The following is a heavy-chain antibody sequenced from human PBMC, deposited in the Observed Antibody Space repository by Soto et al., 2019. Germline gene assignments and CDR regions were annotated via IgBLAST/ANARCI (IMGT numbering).Heavy chain of an antibody. J-gene: IGHJ4*02. Sequence: QVQLQESGPGLVKPSETLSLTCAVSGGSISDNKWWSWVRQPPGKGLEWIGEIHHSRATNYNPSLKSRVTISVDKCKNQFSLNLNSVTAADTGVYYCATNGWYCVEYWGQGILVTVSS. CDR2: IHHSRAT. V-gene: IGHV4-4*02. D-gene: IGHD6-19*01. CDR3: ATNGWYCVEY. CDR1: GGSISDNKW.